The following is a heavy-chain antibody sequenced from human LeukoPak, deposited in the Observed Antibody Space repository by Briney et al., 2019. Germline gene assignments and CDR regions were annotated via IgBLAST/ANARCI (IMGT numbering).Heavy chain of an antibody. CDR2: ISGSGGST. Sequence: PGGSLRLSCAASGFTFNTYGMNWVRQAAGKGLEWVSAISGSGGSTYYADSVKGRFTISRDNSKNTLYLQMHSLRAEDTAVYYCAGRGSGSYFDYWGQGTLVTVSS. CDR1: GFTFNTYG. J-gene: IGHJ4*02. CDR3: AGRGSGSYFDY. V-gene: IGHV3-23*01. D-gene: IGHD3-10*01.